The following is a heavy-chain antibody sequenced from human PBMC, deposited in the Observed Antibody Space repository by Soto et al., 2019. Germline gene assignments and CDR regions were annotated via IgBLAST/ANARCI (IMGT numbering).Heavy chain of an antibody. CDR2: ITPCFGTA. CDR3: AQTLGSAVAGPGRFDL. V-gene: IGHV1-69*12. D-gene: IGHD6-19*01. CDR1: GGTFSNYA. J-gene: IGHJ2*01. Sequence: QVQLVQSGAEVKKPGSSVKVSCKASGGTFSNYAISWVRQAPGQGLEWMGGITPCFGTANYAQKFQGRVTITADESMSTAYMELSRLRSEDTAVYYCAQTLGSAVAGPGRFDLWGRGTLVTVSS.